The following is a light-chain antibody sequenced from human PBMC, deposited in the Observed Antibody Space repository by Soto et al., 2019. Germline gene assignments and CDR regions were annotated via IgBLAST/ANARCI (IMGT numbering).Light chain of an antibody. CDR2: GAS. CDR3: QQYGSSPWT. V-gene: IGKV3-20*01. J-gene: IGKJ1*01. CDR1: QSVSSSY. Sequence: EIVMTQSPATLPVSPGERATLSCRASQSVSSSYLAWYQQKPGQAPRLLIYGASSRATGIPDRFSGSGSGTDFTLTISRLEPEDFAVYYCQQYGSSPWTFGQGTKVDI.